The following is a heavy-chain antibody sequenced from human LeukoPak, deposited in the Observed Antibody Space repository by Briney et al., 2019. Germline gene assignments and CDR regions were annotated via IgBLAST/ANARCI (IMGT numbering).Heavy chain of an antibody. Sequence: SVKVSCKASGGTFSSYAISWVRQAPGQGLDWMGGIIPIFGTANYAQKFQGRVTITTDESTSTAYMELSSLRSEDTAVYYCARGYCSSTSCYTGGYYFDYWGQGTLVTVSS. CDR2: IIPIFGTA. D-gene: IGHD2-2*02. CDR1: GGTFSSYA. V-gene: IGHV1-69*05. J-gene: IGHJ4*02. CDR3: ARGYCSSTSCYTGGYYFDY.